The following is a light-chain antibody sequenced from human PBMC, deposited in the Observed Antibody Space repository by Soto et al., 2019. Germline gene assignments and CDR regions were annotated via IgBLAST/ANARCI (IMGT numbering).Light chain of an antibody. CDR2: TTS. V-gene: IGKV1-39*01. CDR3: QQTYSTPTT. Sequence: DSQMTQSPSPLSASVGDRVTITCRASQNISTYLHWYQQKPGKAPNLLIYTTSTLQSGVPSRFSGSGSGTDFTLTITSLQPEDFATYYCQQTYSTPTTFGQGTKVEIK. CDR1: QNISTY. J-gene: IGKJ1*01.